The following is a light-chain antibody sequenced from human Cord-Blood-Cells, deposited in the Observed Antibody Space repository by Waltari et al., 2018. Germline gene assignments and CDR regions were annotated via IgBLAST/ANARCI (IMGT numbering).Light chain of an antibody. Sequence: EIVMTQSPATLSVSPGERATLSCRASPGVSSNLAWYQQKPGQAPRLLIYGASHMATGIPARFSGSESGTEFTLTISSLQSEDFAVYYCQQYNNLPFFTFGPGTKVDIK. V-gene: IGKV3-15*01. J-gene: IGKJ3*01. CDR3: QQYNNLPFFT. CDR2: GAS. CDR1: PGVSSN.